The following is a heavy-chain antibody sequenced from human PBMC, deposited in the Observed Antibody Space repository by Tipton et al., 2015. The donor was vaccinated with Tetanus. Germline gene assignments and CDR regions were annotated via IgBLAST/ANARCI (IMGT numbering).Heavy chain of an antibody. Sequence: SLRLSCEGPGFSFSTFWMTWVRQAPGKGLEWVANIKEDGSETYYVDSVKGRFTISRDNSRNTMNFQLNRLTPEDTAVYYCARVKGRSGSYRDAYDLWGRGTRVIVSS. J-gene: IGHJ3*01. CDR3: ARVKGRSGSYRDAYDL. CDR1: GFSFSTFW. D-gene: IGHD1-26*01. V-gene: IGHV3-7*01. CDR2: IKEDGSET.